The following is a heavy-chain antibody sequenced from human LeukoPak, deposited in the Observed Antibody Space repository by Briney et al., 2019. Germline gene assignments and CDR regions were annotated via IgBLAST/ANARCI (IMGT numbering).Heavy chain of an antibody. CDR1: ACSISNSSYY. D-gene: IGHD6-19*01. CDR2: IYSSGST. J-gene: IGHJ4*02. V-gene: IGHV4-39*01. CDR3: ARHASYSSGWYYFDY. Sequence: SETLSLTCSVSACSISNSSYYWGWIRQPPGKGLEWIGSIYSSGSTYYSPSLKSRVTISVDTYKNQFSLKLSSVSAADTAVYYCARHASYSSGWYYFDYWGQGTLVTVSS.